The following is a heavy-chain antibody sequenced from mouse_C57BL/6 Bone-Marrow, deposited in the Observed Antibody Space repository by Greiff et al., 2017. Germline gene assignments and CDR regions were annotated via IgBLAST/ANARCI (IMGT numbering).Heavy chain of an antibody. D-gene: IGHD1-1*01. J-gene: IGHJ3*01. CDR1: GYTFTDYY. V-gene: IGHV1-26*01. CDR2: INPNNGGT. CDR3: AMYYYGSSPAWFAY. Sequence: EVQLQQSGPELVKPGASVKISCKASGYTFTDYYMNWVKQSHGKSLEWIGDINPNNGGTSYNQKFKGKATLTVDKSSSTAYMELRSLTSEDSEVYYCAMYYYGSSPAWFAYWGQGTLVTVSA.